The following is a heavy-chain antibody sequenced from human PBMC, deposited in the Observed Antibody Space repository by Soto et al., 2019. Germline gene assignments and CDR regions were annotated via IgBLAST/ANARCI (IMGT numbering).Heavy chain of an antibody. V-gene: IGHV3-74*01. CDR3: ARVGVVESSASRFDY. Sequence: EVQLVESGGGLVEPGGSLRLSCAASEFTFSSYWMHWVRQVPGKGLVWVSRIDSDGSSTIYEDSVKGRFTISRDNAKNTLYLQMNSLRDEDTGVYYCARVGVVESSASRFDYWGQGTLVTVSS. CDR2: IDSDGSST. CDR1: EFTFSSYW. D-gene: IGHD6-19*01. J-gene: IGHJ4*02.